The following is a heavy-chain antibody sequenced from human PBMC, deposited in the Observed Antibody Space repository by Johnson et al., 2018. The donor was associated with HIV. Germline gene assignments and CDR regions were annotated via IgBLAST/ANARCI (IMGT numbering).Heavy chain of an antibody. D-gene: IGHD3-10*01. CDR3: ARGGRYYYGVDAFDI. CDR2: ISNDGSNK. V-gene: IGHV3-30-3*01. Sequence: QVQLVESGGGVVQPGRSLRLSCAASGFTFSSYTMHWVRQAPGKGLEWVAVISNDGSNKYYAESVKGRVTISRDNSKNTLYLQMDSLRAEDASMYYCARGGRYYYGVDAFDIWGQGTMVTVSS. CDR1: GFTFSSYT. J-gene: IGHJ3*02.